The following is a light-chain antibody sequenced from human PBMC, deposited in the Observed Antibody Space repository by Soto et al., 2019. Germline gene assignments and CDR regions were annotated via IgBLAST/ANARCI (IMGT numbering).Light chain of an antibody. CDR2: ENN. J-gene: IGLJ3*02. V-gene: IGLV1-51*02. CDR1: SSNIGNNY. Sequence: QSVLTQPPSASGTPGQKVTISCSGSSSNIGNNYVSWYQQLPGTAPKLLIYENNKRPSGIPDRFSGSKSGTSATLGITGLQTGDEADYYCGTWDSSLSAGVFGGGTKLTVL. CDR3: GTWDSSLSAGV.